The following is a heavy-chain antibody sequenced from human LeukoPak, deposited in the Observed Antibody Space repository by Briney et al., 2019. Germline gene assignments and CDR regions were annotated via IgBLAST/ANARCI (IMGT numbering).Heavy chain of an antibody. CDR1: GGSISSGGYY. V-gene: IGHV4-31*03. Sequence: SQTLSLTCTVSGGSISSGGYYWSWIRQHPGKGLEWIGYIYYSGSTYYNPSLKSRVTISVDTSKNQFSLKLSSVTAADTAVYYCARDRYSSSSGYYYSMDVWGQGTTVTVSS. CDR3: ARDRYSSSSGYYYSMDV. CDR2: IYYSGST. D-gene: IGHD6-6*01. J-gene: IGHJ6*02.